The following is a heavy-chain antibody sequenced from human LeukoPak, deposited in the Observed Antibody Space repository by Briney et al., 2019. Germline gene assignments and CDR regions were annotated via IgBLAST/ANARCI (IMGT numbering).Heavy chain of an antibody. CDR2: IHPGDSDT. V-gene: IGHV5-51*01. CDR3: ARLTMVRGVIRSFDY. J-gene: IGHJ4*02. Sequence: GESLKISCKGSGYTFTSYWIGWVRQMPGKGLEWMGIIHPGDSDTRYSPSFQGQVTISADKSISTSYLQWSSLKASGTAMYYCARLTMVRGVIRSFDYWGQGTLVTVSS. CDR1: GYTFTSYW. D-gene: IGHD3-10*01.